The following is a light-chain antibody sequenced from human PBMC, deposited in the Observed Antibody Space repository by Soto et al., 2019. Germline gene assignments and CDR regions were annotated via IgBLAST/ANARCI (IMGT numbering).Light chain of an antibody. Sequence: QSVLTQPPSVSGAPGQRVTISCTGSSSNIGAGYDVHWYQQLPGTAPKLLVSGDTNRPSGVPDRFSGSKSGTSASLAITGLRAEDEADYYCQSFDSSLSGWVFGGGTKFTVL. CDR2: GDT. CDR3: QSFDSSLSGWV. V-gene: IGLV1-40*01. CDR1: SSNIGAGYD. J-gene: IGLJ3*02.